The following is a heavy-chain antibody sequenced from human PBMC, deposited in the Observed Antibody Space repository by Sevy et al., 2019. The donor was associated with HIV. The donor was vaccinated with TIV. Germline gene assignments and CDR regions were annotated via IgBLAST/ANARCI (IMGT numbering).Heavy chain of an antibody. J-gene: IGHJ6*02. D-gene: IGHD3-10*01. Sequence: GASVKVSCKASGGTFSSYAINWVRQAPGQGLEWMGGIIAMFGEGIYAQKFQGRVTITADESTRTAYMELRSLRFEDTAVYYCAREKYHDSGIHYNDENQYGMDVWGQGTTVTVSS. CDR2: IIAMFGEG. CDR1: GGTFSSYA. V-gene: IGHV1-69*13. CDR3: AREKYHDSGIHYNDENQYGMDV.